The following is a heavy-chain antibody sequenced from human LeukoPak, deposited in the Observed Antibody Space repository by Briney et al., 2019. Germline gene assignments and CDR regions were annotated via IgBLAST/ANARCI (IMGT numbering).Heavy chain of an antibody. V-gene: IGHV4-59*01. CDR2: IYYSGST. D-gene: IGHD2-2*02. J-gene: IGHJ3*02. Sequence: SETLSLTCTVSGGSISSYYWSWIRQPPGKGLEWIGYIYYSGSTDYNPSLKSRVTILLHTSKNQFSLKLSSVTAADTAVYYCATYTPFETWGQGTMVTVSS. CDR1: GGSISSYY. CDR3: ATYTPFET.